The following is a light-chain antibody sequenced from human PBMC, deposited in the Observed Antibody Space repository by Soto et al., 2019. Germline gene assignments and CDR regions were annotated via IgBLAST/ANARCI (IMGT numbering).Light chain of an antibody. CDR3: QVWDNNSDDHG. CDR2: ADI. Sequence: SYDLTQTSSVTVAPGQTARISCGGNNIGGKSVRWYQQEPSQAPVMVGDADIDRPSGVPGRFSCAYSGNTATVTISRVDAGDEAGDHGQVWDNNSDDHGFGTGTKVTVL. V-gene: IGLV3-21*02. J-gene: IGLJ1*01. CDR1: NIGGKS.